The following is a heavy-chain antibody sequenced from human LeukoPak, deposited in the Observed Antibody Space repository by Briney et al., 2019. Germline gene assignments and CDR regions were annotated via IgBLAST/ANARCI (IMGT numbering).Heavy chain of an antibody. CDR1: GFTFSSYS. CDR3: ASEGQSSGWYYFDY. D-gene: IGHD6-19*01. V-gene: IGHV3-21*04. J-gene: IGHJ4*02. Sequence: GGSLRLSCAASGFTFSSYSMNWVRQAPGKGLEWVSSISSSSSYIYYADSVKGRFTISRDNSKNTLYLQMNSLRAEDTAVYYCASEGQSSGWYYFDYWGQGTLVTVSS. CDR2: ISSSSSYI.